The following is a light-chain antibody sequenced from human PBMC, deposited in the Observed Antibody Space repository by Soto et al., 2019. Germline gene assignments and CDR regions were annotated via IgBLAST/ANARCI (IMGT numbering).Light chain of an antibody. Sequence: DIPMTQSPSSLSASVGDRVTITCRASQDITNYLAWYQQKPGKGPKLLIYAASTLQSGVPSRFSGSGSGTDFTLTISSLQPEDAATYFCQKCNSPPPFTFGPGTKVDIK. CDR3: QKCNSPPPFT. CDR1: QDITNY. J-gene: IGKJ3*01. V-gene: IGKV1-27*01. CDR2: AAS.